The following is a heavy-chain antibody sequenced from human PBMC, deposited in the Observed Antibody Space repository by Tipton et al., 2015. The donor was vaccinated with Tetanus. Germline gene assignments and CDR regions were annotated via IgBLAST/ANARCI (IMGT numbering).Heavy chain of an antibody. J-gene: IGHJ4*02. CDR2: MNPNSGNT. CDR1: GYTFTSYD. V-gene: IGHV1-8*01. CDR3: AGGFPSPSVTSRRFDY. D-gene: IGHD4-17*01. Sequence: QVQLVQSGAEVKKPGASVKVSYKASGYTFTSYDINWVRQATGQGLEWMGWMNPNSGNTGYAQKFQGRVTMTRNTSISTAYMELSSLRSEDTAVYYCAGGFPSPSVTSRRFDYWGQGTLVTVSS.